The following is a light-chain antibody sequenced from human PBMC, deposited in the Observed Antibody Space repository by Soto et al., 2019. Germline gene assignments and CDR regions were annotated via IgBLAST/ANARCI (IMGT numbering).Light chain of an antibody. V-gene: IGKV3-11*01. Sequence: EIVLTQSPATLSLSPGERATLSCRASQSVNRYLAWYQQKPGQAPRLLIYDASNRATGIPARFSGSGSETDFTLPISSLEPEDFAVYYCQQRSNWPLTFGPGTKVDIK. J-gene: IGKJ3*01. CDR3: QQRSNWPLT. CDR1: QSVNRY. CDR2: DAS.